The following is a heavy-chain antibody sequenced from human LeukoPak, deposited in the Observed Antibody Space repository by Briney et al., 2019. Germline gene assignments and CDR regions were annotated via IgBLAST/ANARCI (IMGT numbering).Heavy chain of an antibody. D-gene: IGHD3-22*01. CDR3: ARPQGGYYDSRGYYPPFDY. J-gene: IGHJ4*02. V-gene: IGHV3-30*03. CDR2: ISYDGNDK. CDR1: GFTFSNYG. Sequence: GGSLRLSCAASGFTFSNYGMHWVRQAPGKGLEWVAIISYDGNDKYYAESVKGRFTISRDNSKNTLYLQMNSLRDEDTAMYYCARPQGGYYDSRGYYPPFDYWGQGALVSVSS.